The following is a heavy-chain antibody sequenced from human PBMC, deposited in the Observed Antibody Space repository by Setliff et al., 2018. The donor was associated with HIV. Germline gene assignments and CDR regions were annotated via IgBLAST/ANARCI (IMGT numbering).Heavy chain of an antibody. CDR2: IAPIFRRT. D-gene: IGHD5-12*01. Sequence: SVKVSCKVSGGTFTSYAMHWVRQAPGEGLEWMGGIAPIFRRTDYAQKFQGRVTITTGESMRTAYMELSSLTSDDTAVYYCATRLSGYTSFYFDNWGQGTLVTVSS. J-gene: IGHJ4*02. CDR3: ATRLSGYTSFYFDN. V-gene: IGHV1-69*05. CDR1: GGTFTSYA.